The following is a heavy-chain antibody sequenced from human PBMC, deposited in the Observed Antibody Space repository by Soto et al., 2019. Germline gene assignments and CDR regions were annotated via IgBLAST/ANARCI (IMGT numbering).Heavy chain of an antibody. CDR2: ISGSLGYV. CDR3: AREGVHNYDEYNLDN. D-gene: IGHD4-17*01. CDR1: VFIFITYS. J-gene: IGHJ4*02. V-gene: IGHV3-21*01. Sequence: PGWSLRLSCAASVFIFITYSMHWVRQAPGKGLEWVSSISGSLGYVHYADSVKGRFTVSRDNIGTSLYLQMNSLRAEDTAVYYCAREGVHNYDEYNLDNWGLGTLVTVSS.